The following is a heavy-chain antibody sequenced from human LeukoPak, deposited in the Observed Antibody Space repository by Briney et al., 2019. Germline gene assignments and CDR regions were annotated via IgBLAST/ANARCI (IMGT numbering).Heavy chain of an antibody. CDR2: INPNSGGT. V-gene: IGHV1-2*02. CDR1: GYTFTGYY. CDR3: AIFGITMIVEHWRN. D-gene: IGHD3-22*01. J-gene: IGHJ4*02. Sequence: GASVKVSCKASGYTFTGYYMHWVRQAPGQGLEWMGWINPNSGGTNYAQKFQGRVTMTRDTSISTAYMELSRLRSDDTAVYYCAIFGITMIVEHWRNWGQGTLVTVSS.